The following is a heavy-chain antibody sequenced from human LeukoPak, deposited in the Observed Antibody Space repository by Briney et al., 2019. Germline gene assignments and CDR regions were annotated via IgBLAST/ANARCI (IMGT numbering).Heavy chain of an antibody. Sequence: NTSETLSLTCAVYGGSFSGYYWSWIRQPPGKGLEWIGEINHSGSTNYNPSLKSRVTISVDTSKNQFSLKLSSVTAADTAVYYCARGRVWGSYRLYPKDENFDYWGQGTLVTVSS. CDR3: ARGRVWGSYRLYPKDENFDY. J-gene: IGHJ4*02. CDR2: INHSGST. D-gene: IGHD3-16*02. V-gene: IGHV4-34*01. CDR1: GGSFSGYY.